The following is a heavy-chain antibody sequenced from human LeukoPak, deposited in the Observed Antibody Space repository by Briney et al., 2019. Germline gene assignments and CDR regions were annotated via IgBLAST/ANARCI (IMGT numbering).Heavy chain of an antibody. D-gene: IGHD3-10*01. CDR3: ARKHYGSGSYFLDY. J-gene: IGHJ4*02. Sequence: PGGSLRLSCAASGFTFSSYWMSWVRQAPGKGLEWVANIKQDGSEKYYVDSVKGRFTIPRDNAKNSLYLQMNSLRAEDTAVYYCARKHYGSGSYFLDYWGQGTLVTVSS. CDR1: GFTFSSYW. CDR2: IKQDGSEK. V-gene: IGHV3-7*03.